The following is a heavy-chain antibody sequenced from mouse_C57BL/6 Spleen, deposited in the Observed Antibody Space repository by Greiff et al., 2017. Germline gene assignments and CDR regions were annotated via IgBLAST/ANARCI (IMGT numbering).Heavy chain of an antibody. J-gene: IGHJ1*03. CDR2: ISSGSSTI. D-gene: IGHD1-1*01. CDR3: ARGDYYCSSPWYFDV. CDR1: GFTFSDYG. V-gene: IGHV5-17*01. Sequence: EVKLMESGGGLVKPGGSLKLSCAASGFTFSDYGMHWVRQAPEKGLEWVAYISSGSSTIYYADTVKGRFTISRDNAKNTLFLQLTSLRSEDTAMYYGARGDYYCSSPWYFDVWGTGTTVTVSS.